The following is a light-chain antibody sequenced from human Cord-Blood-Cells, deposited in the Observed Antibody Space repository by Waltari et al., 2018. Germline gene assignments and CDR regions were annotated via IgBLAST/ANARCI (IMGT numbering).Light chain of an antibody. V-gene: IGKV1-9*01. CDR3: LQLNSYPYT. CDR2: AAS. J-gene: IGKJ2*01. Sequence: DIQLTQSPSFLSASVGDSVNITCRASQGISSYLAWYQQQPGKAPKLLIYAASPLQSGVPSRFSGSGSGTEFTLTISSLQPEDFATYYCLQLNSYPYTFGQGTKLEIK. CDR1: QGISSY.